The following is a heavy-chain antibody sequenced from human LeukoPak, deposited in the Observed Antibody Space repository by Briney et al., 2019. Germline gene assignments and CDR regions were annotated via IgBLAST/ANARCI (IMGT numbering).Heavy chain of an antibody. V-gene: IGHV4-34*01. CDR2: INHSGST. J-gene: IGHJ5*02. CDR1: GGSFSGYY. Sequence: PSETLSLTCAVYGGSFSGYYWSWIRQPPGKGLEWIREINHSGSTNYNPSLKSRVTISVDTSKNQFSLKLSSVTAADTAVYYCAIRRGGYSYGKYNWFDPWSLGTLVTVSS. CDR3: AIRRGGYSYGKYNWFDP. D-gene: IGHD5-18*01.